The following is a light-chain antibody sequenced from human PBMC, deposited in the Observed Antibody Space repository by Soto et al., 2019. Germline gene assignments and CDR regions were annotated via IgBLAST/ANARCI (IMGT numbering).Light chain of an antibody. CDR3: QNYHTAPALT. Sequence: DIQMTQSPSSLSASVGDRVTIFCRASQDISSYLAWYQQQPGKVPKLLIYTASTWQSGVPSRFSGRGSGTDFTLTISSLQPEDVATYYCQNYHTAPALTFGGGTKVEI. CDR1: QDISSY. V-gene: IGKV1-27*01. J-gene: IGKJ4*01. CDR2: TAS.